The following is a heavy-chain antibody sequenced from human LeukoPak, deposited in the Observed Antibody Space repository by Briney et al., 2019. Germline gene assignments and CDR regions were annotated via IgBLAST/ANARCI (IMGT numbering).Heavy chain of an antibody. V-gene: IGHV1-18*01. Sequence: ASVKVSCKASGYTFTSYGISWVRQAPGQGLEWMGWISAYNGNTNYAQKLQGRVTMTTDTSTSTAYMELSRLRSDDTAVYYCARDTTSGYNDYWGQGTLVTVSS. J-gene: IGHJ4*02. D-gene: IGHD3-22*01. CDR1: GYTFTSYG. CDR3: ARDTTSGYNDY. CDR2: ISAYNGNT.